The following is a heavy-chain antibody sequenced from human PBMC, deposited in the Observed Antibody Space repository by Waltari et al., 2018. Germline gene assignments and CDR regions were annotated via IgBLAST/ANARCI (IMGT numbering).Heavy chain of an antibody. D-gene: IGHD1-1*01. CDR2: ISNSDDTT. CDR1: GFTFCDYA. Sequence: EMQLLESGGSLAQPGESLRLSWAASGFTFCDYAMAWVRQAPGKGLEWVSTISNSDDTTYDAESVKGRFTISRDNSKSTLFLQMNSLRADDTAIYYCAKELERKPYYYYGWDVRGQGTTVTVSS. J-gene: IGHJ6*02. CDR3: AKELERKPYYYYGWDV. V-gene: IGHV3-23*01.